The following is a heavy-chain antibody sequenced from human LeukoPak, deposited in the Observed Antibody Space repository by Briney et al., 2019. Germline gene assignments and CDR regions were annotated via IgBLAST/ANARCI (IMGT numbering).Heavy chain of an antibody. CDR3: ARAPPGVSGSPSWY. CDR1: GGSISSYY. V-gene: IGHV4-59*01. Sequence: SQTLSLTCTVSGGSISSYYWSWIRQPPGKGLEWIGYIYYSGSTNYNPSLKSRVTISVDTSKNQFSLKLSSVTAADTAVYYCARAPPGVSGSPSWYWGQGTLVTVSS. CDR2: IYYSGST. D-gene: IGHD3-10*01. J-gene: IGHJ4*02.